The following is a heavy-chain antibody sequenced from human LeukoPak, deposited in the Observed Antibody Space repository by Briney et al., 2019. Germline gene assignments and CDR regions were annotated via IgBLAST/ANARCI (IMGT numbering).Heavy chain of an antibody. CDR1: GGSISSDY. J-gene: IGHJ3*02. Sequence: SETLSLTCTVSGGSISSDYWSWIRQPPGKGLEWIGYIYYRGSTTYNPSLKSRVTISVDTSKNQFSLRLSSVTAADTAVYYCASHSMITRFDIWGQGTMVTVSS. CDR3: ASHSMITRFDI. V-gene: IGHV4-59*08. D-gene: IGHD3-22*01. CDR2: IYYRGST.